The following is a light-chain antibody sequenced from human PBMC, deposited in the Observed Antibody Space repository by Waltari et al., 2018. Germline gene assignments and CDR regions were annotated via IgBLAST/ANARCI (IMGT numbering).Light chain of an antibody. CDR3: QQYYTSPRT. CDR2: SVS. J-gene: IGKJ4*01. CDR1: QSISSNF. Sequence: ETVLTQSPGTLSVSPGDRATLSCRASQSISSNFLAWYQQRPGQTPRPLIYSVSKRAPGIPARFSGSGSGTDFTLTITRLEPEDGAVYYCQQYYTSPRTFGGGTKVEVK. V-gene: IGKV3-20*01.